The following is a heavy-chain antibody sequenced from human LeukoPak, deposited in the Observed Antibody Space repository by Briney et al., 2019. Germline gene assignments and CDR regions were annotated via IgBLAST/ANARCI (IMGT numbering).Heavy chain of an antibody. CDR1: GFTFSSHW. CDR3: ARGLDYYDSSGYYRGYFQH. D-gene: IGHD3-22*01. CDR2: ISYDGSNK. V-gene: IGHV3-30-3*01. J-gene: IGHJ1*01. Sequence: GGSLRLSCAASGFTFSSHWMSWVRQAPGKGLEWVAVISYDGSNKYYADSVKGRFTISRDNSKNTLYLQMNSLRAEDTAVYYCARGLDYYDSSGYYRGYFQHWGQGTLVTVSS.